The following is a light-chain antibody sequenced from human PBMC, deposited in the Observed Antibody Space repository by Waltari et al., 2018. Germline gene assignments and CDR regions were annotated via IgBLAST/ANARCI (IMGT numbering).Light chain of an antibody. Sequence: EVVMTQSPATLSVSPGERATLSCRASQSVYSSLAWYQQKPGQAPRLRIYGASTRATSIPARFSGSGSGTEFTLTISSLQSEDFAVYYCQQYSNWWTFGQGTKVEIK. CDR2: GAS. CDR1: QSVYSS. J-gene: IGKJ1*01. CDR3: QQYSNWWT. V-gene: IGKV3-15*01.